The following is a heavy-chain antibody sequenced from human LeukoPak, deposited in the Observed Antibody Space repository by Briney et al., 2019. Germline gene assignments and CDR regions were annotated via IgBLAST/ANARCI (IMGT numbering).Heavy chain of an antibody. CDR2: INHSGST. D-gene: IGHD3-9*01. Sequence: SETLSLTCAVYGGSFSGYYWSWIRQPPGKGLEWIGEINHSGSTNYNPSLKSRVTISVDTSKNQFSLKLSSVTAADTALYYCARLLSYDVLTDNYYKYYMDVWGKGTTVIVSS. V-gene: IGHV4-34*01. J-gene: IGHJ6*03. CDR3: ARLLSYDVLTDNYYKYYMDV. CDR1: GGSFSGYY.